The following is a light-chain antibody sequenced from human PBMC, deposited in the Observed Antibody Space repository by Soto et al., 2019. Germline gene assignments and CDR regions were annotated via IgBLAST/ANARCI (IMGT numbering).Light chain of an antibody. Sequence: EIVMTQSPATLSVSPGERATLSCRASRSVSRNLAWYQQKPGQAPRILIYGPSTRATGIPARFSGSGSGTEFTLTISSLQSEDFSIYYWQQYKNLPAITFGQGTRLEIK. CDR3: QQYKNLPAIT. J-gene: IGKJ5*01. V-gene: IGKV3D-15*01. CDR2: GPS. CDR1: RSVSRN.